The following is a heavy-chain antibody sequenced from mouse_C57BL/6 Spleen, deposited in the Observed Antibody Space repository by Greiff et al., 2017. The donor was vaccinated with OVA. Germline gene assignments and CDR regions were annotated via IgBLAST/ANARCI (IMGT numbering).Heavy chain of an antibody. D-gene: IGHD2-4*01. CDR3: ARESDYDGYAMDY. CDR2: ISDGGSYT. J-gene: IGHJ4*01. CDR1: GFTFSSYA. Sequence: EVHLVESGGGLVKPRGSLKLSCAASGFTFSSYAMSWVRQTPEKRLEWVATISDGGSYTYSPDNVKGRFTISRDNAKNNLYLQMSHLKSEDTAMDYCARESDYDGYAMDYWGQGTSVTVSS. V-gene: IGHV5-4*01.